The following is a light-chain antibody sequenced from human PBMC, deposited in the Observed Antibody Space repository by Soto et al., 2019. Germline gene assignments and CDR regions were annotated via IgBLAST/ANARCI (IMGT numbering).Light chain of an antibody. CDR2: DAS. J-gene: IGKJ3*01. Sequence: DLQMTQSPSSLSASVGDRVTITCQTSQDINNYLNWYQQKPGKAPKLLIYDASNLKRGVPSRFSGSGSGTDFTFTINSLQPEDFATYYCQLYDDLLGFTFGPGTKVDIK. V-gene: IGKV1-33*01. CDR1: QDINNY. CDR3: QLYDDLLGFT.